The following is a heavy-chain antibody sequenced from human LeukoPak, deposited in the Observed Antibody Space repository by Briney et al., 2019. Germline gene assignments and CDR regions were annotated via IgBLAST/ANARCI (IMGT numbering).Heavy chain of an antibody. D-gene: IGHD2-15*01. CDR1: GFTFSSYN. CDR3: AARLGYCSGGSCRSGY. Sequence: PGGSLRLSCAASGFTFSSYNMKWVRQAPGKGLEWVSSISWRSSDIEYADSVKGRFTISRDNSKNTLYLQMNSLRAEDTAVYYCAARLGYCSGGSCRSGYWGQGTLVTVSS. J-gene: IGHJ4*02. CDR2: ISWRSSDI. V-gene: IGHV3-21*04.